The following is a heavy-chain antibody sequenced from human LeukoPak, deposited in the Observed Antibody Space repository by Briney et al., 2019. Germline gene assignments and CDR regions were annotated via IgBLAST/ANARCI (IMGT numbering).Heavy chain of an antibody. CDR1: GFTFSSYA. D-gene: IGHD3-3*01. J-gene: IGHJ4*02. V-gene: IGHV3-30-3*01. CDR2: ISYDGSNK. Sequence: GGSLRLSCAASGFTFSSYAMHWVRQAPGKGLEWVAVISYDGSNKYYAGSVKGRFTISRDNSKNTLYLQMNSLRAEDTAVYYCARALLPNYDFWSGLDYWGQGTLVTVSS. CDR3: ARALLPNYDFWSGLDY.